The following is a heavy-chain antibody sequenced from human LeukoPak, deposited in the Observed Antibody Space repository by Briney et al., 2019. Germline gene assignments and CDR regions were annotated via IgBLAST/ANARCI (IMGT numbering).Heavy chain of an antibody. CDR2: INHSGST. CDR1: GGSFSGYY. V-gene: IGHV4-34*01. Sequence: SSETLSLTCAVYGGSFSGYYWSWIRQPPGKGLEWIGEINHSGSTNYNPSLKSRVTISVDTSKNQFSLKLSSVTAADTAVYYCARGRRYGDYYDYWGQGTLVTVSS. D-gene: IGHD4-17*01. J-gene: IGHJ4*02. CDR3: ARGRRYGDYYDY.